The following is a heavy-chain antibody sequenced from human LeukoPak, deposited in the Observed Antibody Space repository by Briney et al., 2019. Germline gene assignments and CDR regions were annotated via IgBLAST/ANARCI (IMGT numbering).Heavy chain of an antibody. CDR3: ARDGACSSTSCQNFDY. D-gene: IGHD2-2*01. CDR1: GYTFTDYY. Sequence: ASVTVSFKASGYTFTDYYIHWVRQTPGQGLECMGWINPNSGDTNYAQKFQGRVTMTRDTSISTAYMELNRLTSDDTAVYYCARDGACSSTSCQNFDYWGQGTLVTVSS. CDR2: INPNSGDT. J-gene: IGHJ4*02. V-gene: IGHV1-2*02.